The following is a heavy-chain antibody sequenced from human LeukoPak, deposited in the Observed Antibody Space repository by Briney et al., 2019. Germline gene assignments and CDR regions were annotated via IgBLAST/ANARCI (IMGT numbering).Heavy chain of an antibody. CDR2: INPNSGGT. V-gene: IGHV1-2*02. CDR1: GYPLTDYY. J-gene: IGHJ3*02. Sequence: ASVKVSCKGSGYPLTDYYMHWVRQAPGQGLEWMRWINPNSGGTNYAQKFQGRVTMTRDKSIRTAYMELSRLTSDDTAVYCCARNIWFGESADAFDIWGQGTMVTVSS. D-gene: IGHD3-10*01. CDR3: ARNIWFGESADAFDI.